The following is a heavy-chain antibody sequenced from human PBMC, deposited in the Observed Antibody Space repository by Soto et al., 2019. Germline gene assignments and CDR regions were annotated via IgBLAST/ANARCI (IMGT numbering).Heavy chain of an antibody. CDR3: TIDELGYYYGPFDY. Sequence: EVQVVDSGGDLVKPGGSLRLSCAASGLTFSDAWLNWVRQAPGKALEWVGRIKSKRDGGTTDYAAPVKGRFTISRDDSENTLYLQMNNLRTEDAAVYYCTIDELGYYYGPFDYWGQGTLVTVSS. J-gene: IGHJ4*02. D-gene: IGHD3-22*01. V-gene: IGHV3-15*07. CDR1: GLTFSDAW. CDR2: IKSKRDGGTT.